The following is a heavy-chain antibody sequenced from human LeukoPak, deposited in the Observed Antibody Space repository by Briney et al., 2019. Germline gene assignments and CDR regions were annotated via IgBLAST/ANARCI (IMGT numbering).Heavy chain of an antibody. V-gene: IGHV1-69*05. CDR1: GGTFSSYA. Sequence: SVKVSCKASGGTFSSYAISWARQAPGQGLEWMGRIIPIFGTANYAQKFQGRVTITTDESTSTAYMELSSLRSEDTAVYYCARDPSAPDFVDYWGQGTLVTVSS. CDR3: ARDPSAPDFVDY. CDR2: IIPIFGTA. J-gene: IGHJ4*02. D-gene: IGHD1-14*01.